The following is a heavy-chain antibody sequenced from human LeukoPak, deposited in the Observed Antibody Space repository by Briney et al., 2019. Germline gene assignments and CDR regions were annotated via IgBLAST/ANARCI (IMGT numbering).Heavy chain of an antibody. CDR3: ATSGGNSGYDY. Sequence: GGSLRLSCAASGVTFSSYGMSWGRQAPGKGLEWVSSISSTGGTTYYADSVKGRFTISRDNAKNSLYLQMNSLRAEDTAVYYCATSGGNSGYDYWGQGTLVTVSS. V-gene: IGHV3-21*01. D-gene: IGHD4-23*01. CDR2: ISSTGGTT. CDR1: GVTFSSYG. J-gene: IGHJ4*02.